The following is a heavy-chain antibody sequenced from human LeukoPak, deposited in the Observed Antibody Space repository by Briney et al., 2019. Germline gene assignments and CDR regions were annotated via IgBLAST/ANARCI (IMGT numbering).Heavy chain of an antibody. Sequence: SVKVSCKASGGTFSSYTISWVRQAPGQGLEWMGRIIPILGIVNYAQKFQGRVTITADKSTSTAYMELSSLRSEDTAVYYCARAGTYCGGDCDAFDIWGRGTMVTVSS. V-gene: IGHV1-69*02. CDR2: IIPILGIV. J-gene: IGHJ3*02. CDR1: GGTFSSYT. CDR3: ARAGTYCGGDCDAFDI. D-gene: IGHD2-21*01.